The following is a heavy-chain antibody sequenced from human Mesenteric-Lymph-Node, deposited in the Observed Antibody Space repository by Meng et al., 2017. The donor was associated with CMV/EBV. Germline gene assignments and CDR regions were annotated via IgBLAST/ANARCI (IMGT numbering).Heavy chain of an antibody. Sequence: GESLKISCAASGFSFRSYAMHWVRQAPGKGLEWVAVISYDGSNQYYADSVKGRFTISRDNSKNTLYVQMNSLRTEDTAVYYCTRHHEEGIWFGELKNYGMDVWGQGTTVTVSS. CDR1: GFSFRSYA. V-gene: IGHV3-30*04. CDR3: TRHHEEGIWFGELKNYGMDV. CDR2: ISYDGSNQ. J-gene: IGHJ6*02. D-gene: IGHD3-10*01.